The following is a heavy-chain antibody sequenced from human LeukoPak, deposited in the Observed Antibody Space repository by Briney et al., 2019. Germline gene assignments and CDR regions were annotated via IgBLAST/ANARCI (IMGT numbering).Heavy chain of an antibody. CDR1: GLTFSSYG. J-gene: IGHJ4*02. Sequence: GGSLRLSCAASGLTFSSYGMHWVRQAPGKGLEWVAFIRYDGSNKYYADSVKGRFTISRDNSKNTLYLQMNSLRAEDTAVYYCAKVSNTIFGVVDYWGQGTLVTVSS. V-gene: IGHV3-30*02. CDR3: AKVSNTIFGVVDY. CDR2: IRYDGSNK. D-gene: IGHD3-3*01.